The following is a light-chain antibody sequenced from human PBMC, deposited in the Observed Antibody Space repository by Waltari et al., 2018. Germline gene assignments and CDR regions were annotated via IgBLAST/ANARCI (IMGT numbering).Light chain of an antibody. V-gene: IGKV1-5*03. J-gene: IGKJ2*01. CDR2: QAS. Sequence: DIQMTQSPSTLSASVGDRVTITCRASQSISSWLAWFQQKPGQAPKLLISQASRLESGVPSRFSGSGSGTEFTLTSNLQPDDFATYYCQQYNDYSHVTFGQGTKLEI. CDR3: QQYNDYSHVT. CDR1: QSISSW.